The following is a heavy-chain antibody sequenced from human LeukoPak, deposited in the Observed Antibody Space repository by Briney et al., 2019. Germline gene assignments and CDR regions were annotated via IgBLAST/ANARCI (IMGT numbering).Heavy chain of an antibody. V-gene: IGHV4-34*01. CDR1: GGSFSGYY. CDR2: INDSGST. D-gene: IGHD3-10*01. CDR3: ARGLYYRGGNNWFDP. J-gene: IGHJ5*02. Sequence: SETLSLTCAVYGGSFSGYYWSWIRQPPGKGLEWIGEINDSGSTNYNPPLKSRVTISVDTSKNQFSLKLSSVTAADTAVYYCARGLYYRGGNNWFDPWGQGTLVTVSS.